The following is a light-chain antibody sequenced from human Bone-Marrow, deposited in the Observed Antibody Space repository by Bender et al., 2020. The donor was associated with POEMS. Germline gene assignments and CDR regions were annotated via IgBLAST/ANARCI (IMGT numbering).Light chain of an antibody. J-gene: IGLJ2*01. CDR2: SSH. CDR1: SSKIGAHA. Sequence: QSVLTQPPSASGTPGQRVTISCSGGSSKIGAHAVNWYQHLPGTAPKLLIYSSHRRPSEVPDRFSGSRSGTSASLAISGLQSEDEADYYCAAWDDSLSGVIFGGGTKVTVL. CDR3: AAWDDSLSGVI. V-gene: IGLV1-44*01.